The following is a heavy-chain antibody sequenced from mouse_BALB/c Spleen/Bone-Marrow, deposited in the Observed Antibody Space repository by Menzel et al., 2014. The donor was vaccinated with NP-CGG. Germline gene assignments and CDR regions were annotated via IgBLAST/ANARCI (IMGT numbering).Heavy chain of an antibody. V-gene: IGHV1S81*02. Sequence: QVQLQQPGAELVKPGASVKLSCKASGYTFTSYWMHWVKQRPGQCLEWIGEINPSNGRTNYNEKFKSKATLTVDKSSSTAYMQLSSLTSEDSAVYYCAPYYYGSSYGFYWYFDVWGAGTTVTVSS. D-gene: IGHD1-1*01. CDR2: INPSNGRT. CDR1: GYTFTSYW. CDR3: APYYYGSSYGFYWYFDV. J-gene: IGHJ1*01.